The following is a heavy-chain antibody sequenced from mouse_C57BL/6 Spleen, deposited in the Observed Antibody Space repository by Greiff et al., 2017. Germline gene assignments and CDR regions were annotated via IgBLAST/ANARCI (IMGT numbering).Heavy chain of an antibody. CDR3: ARHGYDTWFAY. CDR2: ISSGGSYT. Sequence: DVHLVESGGDLVKPGGSLKLSCAASGFTFSSYGMSWVRQTPDKRLEWVATISSGGSYTYYPDSVKGRFTISRDNAKNTLYLQMSSLKSEDTAMYYCARHGYDTWFAYWGQGTLVTVSA. J-gene: IGHJ3*01. D-gene: IGHD2-2*01. V-gene: IGHV5-6*01. CDR1: GFTFSSYG.